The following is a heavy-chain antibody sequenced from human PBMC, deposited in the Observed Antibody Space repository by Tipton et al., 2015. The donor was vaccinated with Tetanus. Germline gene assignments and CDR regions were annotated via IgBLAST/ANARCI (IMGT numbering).Heavy chain of an antibody. J-gene: IGHJ4*02. Sequence: TLSLTCTVSGGSITLSNFYWGWIRQTPGKGLEWIGSIYKSGNTYYNPTLKSRATISADSSKNQFSLRLTSVTATDTAVYYCARYYCPSGSCRHFDNWGQGTLVTVSS. CDR1: GGSITLSNFY. CDR2: IYKSGNT. D-gene: IGHD2-8*01. CDR3: ARYYCPSGSCRHFDN. V-gene: IGHV4-39*01.